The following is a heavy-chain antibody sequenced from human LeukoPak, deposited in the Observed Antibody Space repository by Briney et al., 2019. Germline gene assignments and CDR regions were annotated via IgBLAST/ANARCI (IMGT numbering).Heavy chain of an antibody. CDR2: ISGSGGST. V-gene: IGHV3-23*01. Sequence: GGSLRLFLATPGFTFNSYGISWVRQAPRGGLELVSAISGSGGSTYYADSVKGRFTISRDNSKNTLYLQMNSLRAEDTAVYYCAKSLVPQDYFDYWGQGTLVTVSS. J-gene: IGHJ4*02. D-gene: IGHD2-2*01. CDR1: GFTFNSYG. CDR3: AKSLVPQDYFDY.